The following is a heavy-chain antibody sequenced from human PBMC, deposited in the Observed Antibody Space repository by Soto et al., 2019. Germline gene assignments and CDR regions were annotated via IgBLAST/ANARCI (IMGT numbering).Heavy chain of an antibody. CDR3: ASEYYDFWSGYSPRWFDP. V-gene: IGHV4-39*01. J-gene: IGHJ5*02. CDR1: GGSISSSSYY. D-gene: IGHD3-3*01. Sequence: SETLSLTCTVSGGSISSSSYYWGWIRQPPGKGLEWIGSIYYSGSTYYNSSLKSRVTISVDTSKNQFSLKLSSVTAADTAVYYCASEYYDFWSGYSPRWFDPWGQGTLVTVSS. CDR2: IYYSGST.